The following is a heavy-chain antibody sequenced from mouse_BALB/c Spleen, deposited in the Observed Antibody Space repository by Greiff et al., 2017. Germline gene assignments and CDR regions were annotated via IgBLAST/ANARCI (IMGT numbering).Heavy chain of an antibody. Sequence: VQLKQSGAELVKPGASVTLSCTASGFNIKDTYMNWVKQRPEQGLEWIGRIDPANGNTKYDPKFQGKATITADTSSNTAYLQLSSLTSEDTAVYYCAGSTMITTGFAYWGQGTLVTVSA. CDR1: GFNIKDTY. CDR2: IDPANGNT. V-gene: IGHV14-3*02. D-gene: IGHD2-4*01. J-gene: IGHJ3*01. CDR3: AGSTMITTGFAY.